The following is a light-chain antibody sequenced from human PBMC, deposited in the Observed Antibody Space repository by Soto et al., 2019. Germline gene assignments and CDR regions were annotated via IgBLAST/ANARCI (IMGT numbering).Light chain of an antibody. CDR2: GAS. J-gene: IGKJ4*01. CDR3: QQYNNWPLT. Sequence: EIVMTQSPATLSVSPGERATLSCRASQSVSSDLAWYHQKPGQAPRLLIYGASTRATGIPARFSGSGSGTEFTLTINSLQSVDFAVYYCQQYNNWPLTFGGGTQV. CDR1: QSVSSD. V-gene: IGKV3-15*01.